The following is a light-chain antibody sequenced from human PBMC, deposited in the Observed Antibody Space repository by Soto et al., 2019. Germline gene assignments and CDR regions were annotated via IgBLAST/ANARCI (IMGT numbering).Light chain of an antibody. CDR1: QGIRND. CDR3: LQLYNFSWT. CDR2: AAS. J-gene: IGKJ1*01. Sequence: IQMTHSPSSLSASLGDIVTISFRASQGIRNDLAWYQQKPGKAPKLLIFAASNLPSGVPPRFSGCGSGTDFTLTISRLQPEDFATYYCLQLYNFSWTFGQGTKVDIK. V-gene: IGKV1-6*01.